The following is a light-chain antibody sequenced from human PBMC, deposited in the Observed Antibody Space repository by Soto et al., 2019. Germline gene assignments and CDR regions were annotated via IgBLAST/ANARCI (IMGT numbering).Light chain of an antibody. V-gene: IGKV1-39*01. CDR1: QTIKTY. Sequence: DIPMTQSPSPLSASVGDSVTITCRASQTIKTYLNWYRHKPGEAPKLLIYAASRLQTGVPSRFSGSGSGTFFTLSISSLQPEDFATYYCQQTYSTPGTFGQGTKVEV. CDR3: QQTYSTPGT. CDR2: AAS. J-gene: IGKJ1*01.